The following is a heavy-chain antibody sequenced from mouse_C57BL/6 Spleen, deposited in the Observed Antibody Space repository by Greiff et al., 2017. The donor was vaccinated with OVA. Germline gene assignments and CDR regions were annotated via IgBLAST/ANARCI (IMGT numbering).Heavy chain of an antibody. V-gene: IGHV1-82*01. CDR1: GYAFSSSW. CDR2: IYPGDGDT. Sequence: VQLQQSGPELVKPGASVKISCKASGYAFSSSWMNWVKQRPGKGLEWIGRIYPGDGDTNYNGKFKGKATLTADKSSSTAYMQLSSLTSEDSAVYFCARPYAMDYWGKGTSVTVSS. CDR3: ARPYAMDY. J-gene: IGHJ4*01.